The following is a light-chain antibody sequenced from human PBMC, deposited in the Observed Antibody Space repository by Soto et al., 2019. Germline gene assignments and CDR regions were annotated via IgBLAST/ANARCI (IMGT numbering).Light chain of an antibody. Sequence: DIQMTQSPSSLSASVGDRVTITCRASQTINTYLNWYQHKPGKAPELLIYAASSLQGGVPPRFSGSGSGTDFTLTINSLQPEDSATYYCQQSSSTPITFGQGTRLEIK. CDR2: AAS. J-gene: IGKJ5*01. CDR3: QQSSSTPIT. CDR1: QTINTY. V-gene: IGKV1-39*01.